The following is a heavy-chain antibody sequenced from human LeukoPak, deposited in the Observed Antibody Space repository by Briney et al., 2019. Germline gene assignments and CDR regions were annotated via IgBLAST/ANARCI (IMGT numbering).Heavy chain of an antibody. CDR2: MNPNSGNT. Sequence: ASVKVSCKASGYTFTSYDINWVRQATGQGLEWMGWMNPNSGNTGYAQKSQGRVTMTRNTSISTAYMELSSLRSEDTAVYYCARGPPGDCSGGSCYRVWFDPWGQGTLVTVSS. D-gene: IGHD2-15*01. CDR3: ARGPPGDCSGGSCYRVWFDP. V-gene: IGHV1-8*01. J-gene: IGHJ5*02. CDR1: GYTFTSYD.